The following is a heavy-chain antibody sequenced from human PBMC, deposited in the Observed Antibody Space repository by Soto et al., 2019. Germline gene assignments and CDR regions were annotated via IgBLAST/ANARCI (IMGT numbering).Heavy chain of an antibody. J-gene: IGHJ5*02. D-gene: IGHD3-22*01. CDR3: ARDRTDSGYYTNWLDP. CDR1: GGTFGSDA. V-gene: IGHV1-69*06. Sequence: ASVKVSCKASGGTFGSDAITWVRQAPGQGLEWVGRIIPIFGTTNYAQNLQGRVTISADKSTLTSYMELHSLTSDDTALYYCARDRTDSGYYTNWLDPWGQGTQVTVS. CDR2: IIPIFGTT.